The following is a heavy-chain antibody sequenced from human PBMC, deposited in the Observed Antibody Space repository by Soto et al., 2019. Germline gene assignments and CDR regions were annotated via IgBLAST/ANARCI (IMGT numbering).Heavy chain of an antibody. CDR2: ISWDGGST. D-gene: IGHD5-18*01. CDR3: AKGVVRGYSYGPYYYYYGMDV. Sequence: GGSLRLSCAASGFTFDDYTMHWVRQAPGKGLEWVSLISWDGGSTYYADSVKGRFTVSRDNSKNSLYLQMNSLRTEDTALYYCAKGVVRGYSYGPYYYYYGMDVWGQGTTVTVSS. V-gene: IGHV3-43*01. J-gene: IGHJ6*02. CDR1: GFTFDDYT.